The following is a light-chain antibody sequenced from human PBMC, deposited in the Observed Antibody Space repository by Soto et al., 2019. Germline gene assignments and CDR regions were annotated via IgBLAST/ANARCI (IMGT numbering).Light chain of an antibody. J-gene: IGKJ1*01. Sequence: DIVMTQSPDSLAVSLGERATINCKSSQSVLYSSNNKNYLAWYQQKPGQPPKLLIFWASSRKSGVPDRFSGSGSGTDFTLTISSLQAEDVAVYYCQQYYSTPRTFGQGNKVEIK. CDR3: QQYYSTPRT. CDR2: WAS. CDR1: QSVLYSSNNKNY. V-gene: IGKV4-1*01.